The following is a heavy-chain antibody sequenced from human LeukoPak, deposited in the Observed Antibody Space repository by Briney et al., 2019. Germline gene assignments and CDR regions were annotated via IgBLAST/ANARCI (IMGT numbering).Heavy chain of an antibody. J-gene: IGHJ6*02. CDR1: GFTFKDHW. V-gene: IGHV3-7*01. D-gene: IGHD7-27*01. Sequence: GGSLRLSCPPSGFTFKDHWMSWLRQDPGKGPEWVANINKEGNEEHFVDSVKGRFTVSRDNAKNSLFLQMNSLRVEDTAVYYCATYKNWVAGDVWGQGTTVSVSS. CDR2: INKEGNEE. CDR3: ATYKNWVAGDV.